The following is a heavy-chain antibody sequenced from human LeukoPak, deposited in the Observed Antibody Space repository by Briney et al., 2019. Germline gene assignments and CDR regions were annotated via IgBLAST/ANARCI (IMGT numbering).Heavy chain of an antibody. D-gene: IGHD6-13*01. Sequence: GGSLRLSCAASGFTFSSYWMSWVRQAPGKGLEWVANIKQDGSEKYYVDSVKGRFTISRDNAKNSLYLQMNNLRAEDTAVYYCARDPSRGWGIAAAAPFDYWGQGTLVTVSS. J-gene: IGHJ4*02. V-gene: IGHV3-7*01. CDR3: ARDPSRGWGIAAAAPFDY. CDR1: GFTFSSYW. CDR2: IKQDGSEK.